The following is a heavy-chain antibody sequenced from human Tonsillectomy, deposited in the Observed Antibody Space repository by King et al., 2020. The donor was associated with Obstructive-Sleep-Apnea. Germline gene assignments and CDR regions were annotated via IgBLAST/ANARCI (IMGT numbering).Heavy chain of an antibody. Sequence: QLQESGPGLVKPSETLSLTCTVSGGSISSYYWSWIRQPPGKGLEWIGYIYYSGSTNYNPSLQSRVTISVDTSKNQFSLKLSSVTAADTAVYYCARGVFGGYSYGYRFDYWGQGTLVTVSS. CDR2: IYYSGST. J-gene: IGHJ4*02. D-gene: IGHD5-18*01. CDR3: ARGVFGGYSYGYRFDY. V-gene: IGHV4-59*01. CDR1: GGSISSYY.